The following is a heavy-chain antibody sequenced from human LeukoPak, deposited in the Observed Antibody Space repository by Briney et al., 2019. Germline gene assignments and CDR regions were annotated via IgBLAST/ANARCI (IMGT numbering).Heavy chain of an antibody. D-gene: IGHD2-15*01. V-gene: IGHV3-73*01. CDR2: IRSRANSYVT. Sequence: GGSLKLSCAASGFSFSGSAMHWVRQASGKGLEWLGRIRSRANSYVTVYAASVEGRVTISRDDSKNTACLQMNSLKTEDTAVYYCTRHSDKYCSGAGCYVNNFYGLDVWGQGTTVTVSS. CDR3: TRHSDKYCSGAGCYVNNFYGLDV. J-gene: IGHJ6*02. CDR1: GFSFSGSA.